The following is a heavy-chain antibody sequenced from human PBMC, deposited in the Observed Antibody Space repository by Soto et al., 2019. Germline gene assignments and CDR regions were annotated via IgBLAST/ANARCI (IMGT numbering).Heavy chain of an antibody. D-gene: IGHD5-12*01. V-gene: IGHV1-69*13. CDR2: IIPIFGTA. CDR3: ARDLPLDGYSGYDYPHSVYYYGMDV. CDR1: GYTFTSYA. Sequence: ASVKVSCKASGYTFTSYAISWVRQAPGQGLEWMGGIIPIFGTANYAQKFQGRVTITADESTSTAYMELSSLRSEDTAVYYCARDLPLDGYSGYDYPHSVYYYGMDVWGQGTTVTVSS. J-gene: IGHJ6*02.